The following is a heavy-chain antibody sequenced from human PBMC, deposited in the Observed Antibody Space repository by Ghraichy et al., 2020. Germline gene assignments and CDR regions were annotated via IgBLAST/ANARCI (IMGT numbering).Heavy chain of an antibody. V-gene: IGHV4-34*01. Sequence: SETLSLTCAVYGGSFSGYYWSWIRQPPGKGLEWIGEINHSGSTNYNPSLKSRVTISVDTSKNQFSLKLSSVTAADTAVYYCARGAALPPIDYWGQGTLVTVSS. J-gene: IGHJ4*02. CDR2: INHSGST. CDR1: GGSFSGYY. D-gene: IGHD6-6*01. CDR3: ARGAALPPIDY.